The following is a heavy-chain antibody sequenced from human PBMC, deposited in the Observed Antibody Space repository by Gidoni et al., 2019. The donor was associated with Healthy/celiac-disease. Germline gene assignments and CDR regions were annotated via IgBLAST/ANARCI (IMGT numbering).Heavy chain of an antibody. CDR2: ISYDGSNK. CDR1: GFTFRRYG. Sequence: QVQLVESGGGVVQPGRSLRLSCAASGFTFRRYGMHWVRQAPGKGLEWVAVISYDGSNKYYADSVKGRFTISRDNSKNTLYLQMNSLRAEDTAVYYCAKGGGSTIYYYYYMDVWGKGTTVTVSS. D-gene: IGHD2-8*01. J-gene: IGHJ6*03. CDR3: AKGGGSTIYYYYYMDV. V-gene: IGHV3-30*18.